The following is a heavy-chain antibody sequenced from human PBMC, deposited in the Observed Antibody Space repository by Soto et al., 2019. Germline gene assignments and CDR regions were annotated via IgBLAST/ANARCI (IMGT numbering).Heavy chain of an antibody. J-gene: IGHJ4*02. D-gene: IGHD2-8*01. CDR2: ISYDGSNK. Sequence: GGSLRLSCAASGFTFSSYGMHWVRQAPGKGLEWVAVISYDGSNKYYADSVKGRFTISRDNSKNTLYLQMNSLRAEDTAVYYCAKDAEDIVLMVYEKSHRSAGPFDYWGQGTLVTVSS. CDR3: AKDAEDIVLMVYEKSHRSAGPFDY. V-gene: IGHV3-30*18. CDR1: GFTFSSYG.